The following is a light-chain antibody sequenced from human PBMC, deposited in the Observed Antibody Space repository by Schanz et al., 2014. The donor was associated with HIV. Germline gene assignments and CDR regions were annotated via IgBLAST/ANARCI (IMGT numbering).Light chain of an antibody. J-gene: IGKJ1*01. CDR2: KAY. V-gene: IGKV1-5*03. CDR1: QSIDNW. CDR3: QQSYSTTWT. Sequence: DIQMTQSPSTLSASVGDRVTISCRASQSIDNWLAWYQQKPGKAPKLLISKAYSLESGVPSRFSGSGSGTDFTLTISSLQPEDFATYYCQQSYSTTWTFGQGTKVEIK.